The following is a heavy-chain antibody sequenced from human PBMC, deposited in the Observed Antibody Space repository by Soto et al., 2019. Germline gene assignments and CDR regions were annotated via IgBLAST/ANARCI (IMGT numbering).Heavy chain of an antibody. CDR2: IYPSDSDT. CDR3: ARRCIAAAGNGAVDI. D-gene: IGHD6-13*01. J-gene: IGHJ3*02. Sequence: RVESLKISCKGSGYSFTSYRIGWVRQIPGKGLEWMGIIYPSDSDTRYSPSFQGQVTISADKSISTAYLQWSSLKASDTAMYYCARRCIAAAGNGAVDIWGQERMVTVS. CDR1: GYSFTSYR. V-gene: IGHV5-51*01.